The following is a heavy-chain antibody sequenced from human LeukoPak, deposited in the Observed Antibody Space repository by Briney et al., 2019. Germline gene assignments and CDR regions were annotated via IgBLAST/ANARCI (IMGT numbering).Heavy chain of an antibody. J-gene: IGHJ6*02. Sequence: PSETLSLTCTVSGGSISSSSYYWGWIRQPPGKGLEWIGSIYYSGSTYYNPSLKSRVTISVDTSKNQFSLKLSSVTAADTAVYYCARDHGWNLWWSGYYYGMDVWGQGTTVTVSS. CDR2: IYYSGST. V-gene: IGHV4-39*07. CDR3: ARDHGWNLWWSGYYYGMDV. D-gene: IGHD2-21*01. CDR1: GGSISSSSYY.